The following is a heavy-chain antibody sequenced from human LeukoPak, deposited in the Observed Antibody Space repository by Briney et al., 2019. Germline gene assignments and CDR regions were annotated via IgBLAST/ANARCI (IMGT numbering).Heavy chain of an antibody. Sequence: GGSLRLSCAASGFTFSSYAMSWVRQAPGKGLEWVSAISGSGGSTYYADSVKGRFTISRDNSKNTLYLQMNSLRAEDTAVYYCARDLCSGGSCYGVDYWGQGTLVTVSP. V-gene: IGHV3-23*01. J-gene: IGHJ4*02. CDR3: ARDLCSGGSCYGVDY. CDR1: GFTFSSYA. CDR2: ISGSGGST. D-gene: IGHD2-15*01.